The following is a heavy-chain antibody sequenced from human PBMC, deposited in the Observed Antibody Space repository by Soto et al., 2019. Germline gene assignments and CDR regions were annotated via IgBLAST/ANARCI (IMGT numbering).Heavy chain of an antibody. CDR1: GGSISSGGYY. CDR3: ARGSSGYPIDY. CDR2: IYYSGST. D-gene: IGHD3-22*01. V-gene: IGHV4-31*03. Sequence: SETLSLTCTVSGGSISSGGYYWSWIRQHPGKGLEWIGYIYYSGSTYYNPSLKSRVTISVDTSKNQFSLKLSSVTVADTAVYYCARGSSGYPIDYWGQGTLVTVSS. J-gene: IGHJ4*02.